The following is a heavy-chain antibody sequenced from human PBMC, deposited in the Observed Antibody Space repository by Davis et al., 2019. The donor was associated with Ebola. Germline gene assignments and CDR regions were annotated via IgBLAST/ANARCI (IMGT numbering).Heavy chain of an antibody. CDR3: ARAARGSSSWYDY. V-gene: IGHV4-59*01. Sequence: PGGSLRLSCTVSGGSISSYYWSWIRQPPGKGLEWIGYIYYSGSTNYNPSLKSRVTISVDTSKNQFSLKLSSVTAADTAVYYCARAARGSSSWYDYWGQGTLVTVSS. J-gene: IGHJ4*02. CDR1: GGSISSYY. D-gene: IGHD6-13*01. CDR2: IYYSGST.